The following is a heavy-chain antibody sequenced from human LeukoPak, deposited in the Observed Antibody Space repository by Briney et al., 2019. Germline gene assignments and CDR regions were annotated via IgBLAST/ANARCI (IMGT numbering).Heavy chain of an antibody. CDR2: ISSNGGST. V-gene: IGHV3-64D*06. CDR1: GFTFSSYA. Sequence: PGGSLRLSCAASGFTFSSYAMHWVRQAPGKGLEYVSAISSNGGSTYYADSVKGRFTISRDNSKNTLYLQMSSLRAEATAVYYCVKDLWYVVATRRVVWFDPWGQGTLVTVSS. CDR3: VKDLWYVVATRRVVWFDP. J-gene: IGHJ5*02. D-gene: IGHD5-12*01.